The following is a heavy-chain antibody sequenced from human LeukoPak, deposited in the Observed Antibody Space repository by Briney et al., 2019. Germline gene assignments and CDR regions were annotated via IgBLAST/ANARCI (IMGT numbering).Heavy chain of an antibody. V-gene: IGHV4-38-2*02. J-gene: IGHJ3*02. CDR2: IYHGGST. CDR3: ARGNYDSTAYSAFDI. Sequence: SETLSLTCTVSGYSISSGYYWGWIRQPPGKGLEWIGSIYHGGSTYYNPSLKSRLTISLDTSKNQFSLTLSSVTAADTAVYYCARGNYDSTAYSAFDIWGQGTVVTVSS. CDR1: GYSISSGYY. D-gene: IGHD3-22*01.